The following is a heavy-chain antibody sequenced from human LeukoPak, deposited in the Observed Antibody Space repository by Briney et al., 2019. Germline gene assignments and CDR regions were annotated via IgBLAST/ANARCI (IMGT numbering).Heavy chain of an antibody. Sequence: SETLSLTCTVSGVSISSYYWSWIRQPPGKGLEWIGYIYTGGSTNYNPSLKSRVTISVDTSKNQLSLKLSSVTAADTAVYYCARWGYDFWSGLPSYYYYFMDVWGKGTTVTVSS. CDR2: IYTGGST. V-gene: IGHV4-4*09. J-gene: IGHJ6*03. CDR1: GVSISSYY. D-gene: IGHD3-3*01. CDR3: ARWGYDFWSGLPSYYYYFMDV.